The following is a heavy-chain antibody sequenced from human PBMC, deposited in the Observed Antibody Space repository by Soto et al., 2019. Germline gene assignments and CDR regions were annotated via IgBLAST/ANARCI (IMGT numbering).Heavy chain of an antibody. D-gene: IGHD6-19*01. CDR2: IYYSGST. CDR1: GGSLSSSSYY. V-gene: IGHV4-39*01. J-gene: IGHJ6*02. CDR3: ARGRRGWPYYYSGMDV. Sequence: KASQTLSLTCTVSGGSLSSSSYYWGWIRQPPGKGLEWIGSIYYSGSTYYNPSLKSRVTISVETSKNQFSLKLSSVTAADTAVYYCARGRRGWPYYYSGMDVWGQGTTVNVSS.